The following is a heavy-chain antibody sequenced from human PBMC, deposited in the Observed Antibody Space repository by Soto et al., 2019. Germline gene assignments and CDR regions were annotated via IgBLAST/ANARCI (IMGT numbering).Heavy chain of an antibody. J-gene: IGHJ4*02. Sequence: SETLSLTCAVSGVCINNADYSWSWIRQPPGRGLEWIGYIYQSGSTTYNPSLKSRLTISLDRSKNEVSLKLTSVTAADTAVYYCTSDYTLRSYRFDYWGRGILVTVSS. D-gene: IGHD3-10*01. CDR1: GVCINNADYS. CDR3: TSDYTLRSYRFDY. CDR2: IYQSGST. V-gene: IGHV4-30-2*01.